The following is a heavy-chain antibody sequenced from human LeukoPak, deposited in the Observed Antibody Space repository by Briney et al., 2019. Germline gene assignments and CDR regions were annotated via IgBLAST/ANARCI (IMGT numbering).Heavy chain of an antibody. CDR1: GDSFSSSW. D-gene: IGHD1-26*01. J-gene: IGHJ4*02. CDR2: IYPGDSDT. Sequence: GESLKISCKASGDSFSSSWIGWVRQMPGKGLEWMGIIYPGDSDTRYSPSFQGQVTISADKSISTAYLQWSSLKASDTAMYYCARRRDLYSGSYYPFDYWGQGTLVTVSS. CDR3: ARRRDLYSGSYYPFDY. V-gene: IGHV5-51*01.